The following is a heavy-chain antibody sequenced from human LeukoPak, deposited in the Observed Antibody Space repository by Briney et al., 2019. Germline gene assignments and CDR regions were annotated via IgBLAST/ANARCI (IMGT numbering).Heavy chain of an antibody. CDR1: GFIFSSYA. CDR3: AKRDGYNSNPLKD. D-gene: IGHD5-24*01. J-gene: IGHJ4*02. V-gene: IGHV3-23*01. Sequence: GGSLRPSCAASGFIFSSYAMSWVRQGPGKGLEWVSATSGSGSSTYYADCVKGRFTISRDNSKNTLYLQMNSLRAEDTALYYCAKRDGYNSNPLKDWGQGTLVTVSS. CDR2: TSGSGSST.